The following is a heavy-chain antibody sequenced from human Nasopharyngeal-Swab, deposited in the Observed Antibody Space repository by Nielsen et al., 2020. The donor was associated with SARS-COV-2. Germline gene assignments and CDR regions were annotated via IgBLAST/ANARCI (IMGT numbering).Heavy chain of an antibody. Sequence: GESLKISCAASGFTFSSYSMHWVRQTPGKGLEWVALISYDGSHKYYADSVKGRFTISRDNSKNTLFLQINSLRAEDTAVYYCAAPSRYCSSTRCTYYYYGMDVWGQGTTVTVSS. CDR2: ISYDGSHK. V-gene: IGHV3-30*03. J-gene: IGHJ6*02. CDR1: GFTFSSYS. CDR3: AAPSRYCSSTRCTYYYYGMDV. D-gene: IGHD2-2*01.